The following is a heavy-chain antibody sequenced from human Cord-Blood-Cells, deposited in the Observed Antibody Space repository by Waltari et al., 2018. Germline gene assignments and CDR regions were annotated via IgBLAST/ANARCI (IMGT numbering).Heavy chain of an antibody. D-gene: IGHD2-8*01. CDR1: GGSFSGYY. CDR3: ARNKWGKDY. J-gene: IGHJ4*02. Sequence: QVQLQQWGAGLLKPSETLSLTCAVYGGSFSGYYWCWIRQPPGKGLEWIGEINHSGSTHYNPSLKSRVTISVDTSKNQFSLKRSSVTAVDTAVYYCARNKWGKDYWGQGTLVTVSS. CDR2: INHSGST. V-gene: IGHV4-34*01.